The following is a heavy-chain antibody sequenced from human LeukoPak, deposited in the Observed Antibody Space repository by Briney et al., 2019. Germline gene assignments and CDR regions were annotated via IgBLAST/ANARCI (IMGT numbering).Heavy chain of an antibody. D-gene: IGHD3-10*01. V-gene: IGHV1-8*01. CDR1: GYTFTSYD. CDR2: MNPNSGNT. CDR3: ATALDGSGTYYY. J-gene: IGHJ4*02. Sequence: ASVKVSFKSSGYTFTSYDINWVRQATGQGLEGMGWMNPNSGNTGYAQKFQGRVTMTRKTSISAAYMELSSLSVCDAPGDYCATALDGSGTYYYSGQGNLVTVSS.